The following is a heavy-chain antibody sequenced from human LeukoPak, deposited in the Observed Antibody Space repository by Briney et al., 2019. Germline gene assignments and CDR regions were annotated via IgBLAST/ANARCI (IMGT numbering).Heavy chain of an antibody. V-gene: IGHV4-61*01. CDR3: ARGSRGGTHY. CDR2: IYYSGST. Sequence: SETLSLTCTVSGGSISSSSYYWSWIRQPPGKGLEWIGYIYYSGSTNYNPSLKSRVTISVDTSKNQFSLKLSSVTAADTAVYYCARGSRGGTHYWGQGTLVTVSS. J-gene: IGHJ4*02. CDR1: GGSISSSSYY. D-gene: IGHD2-2*01.